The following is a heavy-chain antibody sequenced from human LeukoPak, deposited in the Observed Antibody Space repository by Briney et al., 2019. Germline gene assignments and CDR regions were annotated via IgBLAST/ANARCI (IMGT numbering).Heavy chain of an antibody. V-gene: IGHV3-64*02. Sequence: GGSLRLSCAASGFTFSSYAMHWVRQAPGKGLEYVSGISTNGGSTYYADSVKGRFTISRDNSKNTLYLQMNSLRAEDTAVYYCAKTGNPATGDYWGQGTLVTVSS. CDR1: GFTFSSYA. CDR3: AKTGNPATGDY. CDR2: ISTNGGST. D-gene: IGHD1-1*01. J-gene: IGHJ4*02.